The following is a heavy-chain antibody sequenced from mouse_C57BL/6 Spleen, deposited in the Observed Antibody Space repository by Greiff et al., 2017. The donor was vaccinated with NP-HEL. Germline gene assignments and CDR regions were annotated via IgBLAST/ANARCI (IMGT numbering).Heavy chain of an antibody. Sequence: QVQLQQPGAELVKPGASVKLSCKASGYTFTSYWMHWVKQRPGQGLEWIGMIHPNSGSTNYNEKFKSKATLTVDKSSSTAYMQLSSLTSEDSAVYYCARRRGYDYDGGAYYAMDYWGQGTSVTVSS. CDR3: ARRRGYDYDGGAYYAMDY. J-gene: IGHJ4*01. CDR1: GYTFTSYW. V-gene: IGHV1-64*01. CDR2: IHPNSGST. D-gene: IGHD2-4*01.